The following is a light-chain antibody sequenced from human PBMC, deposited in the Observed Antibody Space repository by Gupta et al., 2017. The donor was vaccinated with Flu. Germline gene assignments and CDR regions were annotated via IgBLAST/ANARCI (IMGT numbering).Light chain of an antibody. Sequence: SVFTQPPSMSAAPGQPVTISCAGGNSNIGDNFVSWYQQLPGTAPRLLIYDDNKRPSGIPERFSGSRSGTSATLGITGLQAGDEADYYCGTWDNRLNFIFGGGTKLTVL. CDR2: DDN. J-gene: IGLJ2*01. CDR1: NSNIGDNF. V-gene: IGLV1-51*01. CDR3: GTWDNRLNFI.